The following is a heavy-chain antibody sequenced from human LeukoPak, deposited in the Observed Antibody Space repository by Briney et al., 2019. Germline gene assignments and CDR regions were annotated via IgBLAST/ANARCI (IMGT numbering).Heavy chain of an antibody. CDR2: INHSGST. Sequence: GSLRLSCAASGFTFSSYSMNWVRQPPGKGLEWIGEINHSGSTNYNPSLKSRVTISVDTSKNQFSLKLSSVTAADTAVYYCARDRVYDFWSGYYTGIDYWGQGTLVTVSS. CDR1: GFTFSSYS. V-gene: IGHV4-34*01. D-gene: IGHD3-3*01. CDR3: ARDRVYDFWSGYYTGIDY. J-gene: IGHJ4*02.